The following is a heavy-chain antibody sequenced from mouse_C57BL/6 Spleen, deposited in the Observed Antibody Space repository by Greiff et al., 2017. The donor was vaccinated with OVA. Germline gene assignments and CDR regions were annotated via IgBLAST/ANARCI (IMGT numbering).Heavy chain of an antibody. V-gene: IGHV5-4*01. J-gene: IGHJ1*03. Sequence: EVQVVESGGGLVKPGGSLKLSCAASGFTFSSYAMSWVRQTPEKRLEWVATISDGGSYTYYPDNVKGRFTISRDNAKNNLYLQMSHLKSEDTAMYYCAREDGYYAYFDVWGTGTTVTVSS. CDR1: GFTFSSYA. CDR2: ISDGGSYT. CDR3: AREDGYYAYFDV. D-gene: IGHD2-3*01.